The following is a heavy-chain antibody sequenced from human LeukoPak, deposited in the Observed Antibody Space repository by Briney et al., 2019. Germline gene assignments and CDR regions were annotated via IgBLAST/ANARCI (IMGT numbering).Heavy chain of an antibody. CDR2: IRYDGSNK. Sequence: PGGSLRLSCAASGFTFINYAMSWVRQTPGKGLEWVAFIRYDGSNKYYADSVKGRFTISRDNSKNTLYLQMNSLRAEDTAVYYCAKGGGSGSYSKYYYYYYYMDVWGKGTTVTISS. J-gene: IGHJ6*03. CDR3: AKGGGSGSYSKYYYYYYYMDV. D-gene: IGHD3-10*01. V-gene: IGHV3-30*02. CDR1: GFTFINYA.